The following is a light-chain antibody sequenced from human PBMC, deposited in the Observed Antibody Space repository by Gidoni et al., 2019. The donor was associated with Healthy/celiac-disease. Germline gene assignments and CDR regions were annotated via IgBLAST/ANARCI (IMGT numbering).Light chain of an antibody. J-gene: IGKJ3*01. V-gene: IGKV1-39*01. CDR1: QSISSY. Sequence: DIQMTQSPSSLSASVGDRVTITCRASQSISSYLNWYQQKPGKAPKLLIYAASSLQSGVPSRFSGSGYGTDVTLTISRLQPEDFATDYCQQSYSTPQTFGPGTKVDIK. CDR3: QQSYSTPQT. CDR2: AAS.